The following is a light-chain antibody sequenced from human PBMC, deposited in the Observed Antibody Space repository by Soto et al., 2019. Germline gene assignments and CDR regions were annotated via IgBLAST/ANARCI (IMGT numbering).Light chain of an antibody. V-gene: IGKV3-15*01. Sequence: DTVMTQSPATLSLSPGERATLSCRASQSVSDKLAWYQQKPGQAPRLLIYGTSVRATGIPARFSGSGSGTEFTLTIISLQAEDFAVYYCQKYNNWPPITFGQGTRLEIK. CDR1: QSVSDK. CDR2: GTS. CDR3: QKYNNWPPIT. J-gene: IGKJ5*01.